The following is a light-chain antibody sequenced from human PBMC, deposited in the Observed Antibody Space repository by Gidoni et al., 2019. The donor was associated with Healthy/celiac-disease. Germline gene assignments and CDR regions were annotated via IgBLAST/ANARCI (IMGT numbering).Light chain of an antibody. CDR2: AAS. CDR1: QGISSY. Sequence: AIRMTQSPSSFSASTGDRVTITCRARQGISSYLAWYQQKPGKAPKLLIYAASTLQSGVPSRFSGSGSGTDCTLTISCLQSEDFATYYCQQYYSYPRTFXQXTKVEIK. CDR3: QQYYSYPRT. J-gene: IGKJ1*01. V-gene: IGKV1-8*01.